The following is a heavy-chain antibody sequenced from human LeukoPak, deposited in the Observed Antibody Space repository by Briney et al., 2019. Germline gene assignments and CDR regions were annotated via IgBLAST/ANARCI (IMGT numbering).Heavy chain of an antibody. Sequence: SETLSLSCAVYGGSFSGDYWSWIRQPPGKGLQWIGEINHSGNTNNNPSLKSRVTMSVDTSKNQLSLNLTSVTAADTAVYYCARVHGHNLGTLDYWGQGTLVTVSS. D-gene: IGHD5-24*01. CDR3: ARVHGHNLGTLDY. V-gene: IGHV4-34*01. J-gene: IGHJ4*02. CDR1: GGSFSGDY. CDR2: INHSGNT.